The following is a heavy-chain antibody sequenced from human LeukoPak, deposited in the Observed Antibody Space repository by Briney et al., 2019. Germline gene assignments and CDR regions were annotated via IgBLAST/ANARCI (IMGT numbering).Heavy chain of an antibody. CDR2: IKGDGSDT. J-gene: IGHJ4*02. Sequence: GGSLRLSCVVSGFSFSDYYMSWVRQAPGKGLEWVANIKGDGSDTFYADSVKGRFTISRDNSKNSLYLQMNSLRDDDTALYYCARAHIPNFWGQGTLVTVSS. CDR3: ARAHIPNF. D-gene: IGHD2-2*02. CDR1: GFSFSDYY. V-gene: IGHV3-7*01.